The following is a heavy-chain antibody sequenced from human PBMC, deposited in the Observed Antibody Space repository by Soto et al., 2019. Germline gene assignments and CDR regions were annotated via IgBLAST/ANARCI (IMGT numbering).Heavy chain of an antibody. CDR3: ARAGSGWYRNGMDV. V-gene: IGHV4-59*01. CDR1: GGSISSDY. CDR2: IYYSGST. D-gene: IGHD6-19*01. Sequence: QVQLQESGPGLVKPSETLSLTCTVSGGSISSDYWSWIRQPPGKGLEWIGYIYYSGSTNYNPSLRTRVTTSVDTSKNQSSLTLSSVTAADTAVYYCARAGSGWYRNGMDVWGQGTTVTVSS. J-gene: IGHJ6*02.